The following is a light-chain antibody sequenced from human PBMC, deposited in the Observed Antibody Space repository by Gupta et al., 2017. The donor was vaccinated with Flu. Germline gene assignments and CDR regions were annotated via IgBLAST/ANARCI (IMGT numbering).Light chain of an antibody. CDR2: QDS. CDR3: QAWDSSTVV. CDR1: KLGDKF. Sequence: SYELTQPPSVSVSPGQTASITCSGDKLGDKFACWYQQKPGQSPVLVIYQDSKRPSGIPDRFSGSISGNTATLTISGTQAIDEADYYCQAWDSSTVVFGGGTKLTVL. V-gene: IGLV3-1*01. J-gene: IGLJ2*01.